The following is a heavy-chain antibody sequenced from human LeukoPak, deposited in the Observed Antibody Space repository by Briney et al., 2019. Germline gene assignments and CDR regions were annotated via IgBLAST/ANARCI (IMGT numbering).Heavy chain of an antibody. J-gene: IGHJ5*02. CDR3: ARVARYCSGGSCYDNWFGP. Sequence: ASVKVSCKASGGTFSSYAISWVRQAPGQGLEWMGGIIPIFGTANYAQKFQGRVTITADESTSTAYMELSSLRSEDTAVYYCARVARYCSGGSCYDNWFGPWGQGTLVTVSS. CDR1: GGTFSSYA. V-gene: IGHV1-69*13. CDR2: IIPIFGTA. D-gene: IGHD2-15*01.